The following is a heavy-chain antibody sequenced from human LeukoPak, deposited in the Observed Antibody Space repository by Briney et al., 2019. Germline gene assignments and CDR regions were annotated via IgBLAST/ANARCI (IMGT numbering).Heavy chain of an antibody. V-gene: IGHV4-34*01. CDR1: GGSFSGYY. CDR3: ARGAMVRGVRGDY. J-gene: IGHJ4*02. CDR2: INQSGST. Sequence: SETLSLTCADYGGSFSGYYWSWIRQPPGKGLEWIGEINQSGSTNYNPSLKSRVTISVDTSKNQFSLKLSSVTAADTAVYYCARGAMVRGVRGDYWGQGTLVTVSS. D-gene: IGHD3-10*01.